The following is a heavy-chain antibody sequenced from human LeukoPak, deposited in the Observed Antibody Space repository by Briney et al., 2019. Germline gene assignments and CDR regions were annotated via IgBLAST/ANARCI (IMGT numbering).Heavy chain of an antibody. CDR2: ISHDGNKK. CDR3: ARDIRVRYMPKVRAVEYYQYHAMDV. CDR1: GFTFSSYV. J-gene: IGHJ6*02. Sequence: GRSLRLSCAASGFTFSSYVMHWVRQAPGKGLEWVAFISHDGNKKYYADSVKGRFTVSRDSSKSTLFLQMDSLRRVDTAVYYCARDIRVRYMPKVRAVEYYQYHAMDVWGQGTTVTVYS. V-gene: IGHV3-30*03. D-gene: IGHD3-10*01.